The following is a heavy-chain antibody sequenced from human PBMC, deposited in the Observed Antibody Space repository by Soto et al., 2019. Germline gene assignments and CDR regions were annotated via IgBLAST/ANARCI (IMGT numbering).Heavy chain of an antibody. J-gene: IGHJ6*02. CDR1: GFTFSSYG. CDR2: IWYDGSNK. D-gene: IGHD2-2*01. V-gene: IGHV3-33*01. Sequence: RRLSCAASGFTFSSYGMHWVRQAPGKGLEWVAVIWYDGSNKYYADSVKGRFTISRDNSKNTLYLQMNSLRAEDTAVYYCARFYCSSTSCLTYYYYGMDVWGQGTTVTVSS. CDR3: ARFYCSSTSCLTYYYYGMDV.